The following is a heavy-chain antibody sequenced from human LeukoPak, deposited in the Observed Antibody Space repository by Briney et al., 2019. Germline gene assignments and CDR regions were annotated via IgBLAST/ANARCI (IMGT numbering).Heavy chain of an antibody. CDR1: GFAFSNYG. CDR2: IWFDGSDK. Sequence: GGSLRLSCAASGFAFSNYGMHWVRQAPGKGLEWVAVIWFDGSDKYYVDSVKGRFTISRDNSKNTLYLQMNSLRAEDTAVYYCARYRAAPNYFDFWGQGTLVTVSS. J-gene: IGHJ4*02. CDR3: ARYRAAPNYFDF. V-gene: IGHV3-33*01. D-gene: IGHD6-13*01.